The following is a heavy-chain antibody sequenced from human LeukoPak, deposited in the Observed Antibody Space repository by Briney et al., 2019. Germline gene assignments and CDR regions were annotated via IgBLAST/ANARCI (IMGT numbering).Heavy chain of an antibody. CDR3: ARVEQVYTGEITLGAFDI. J-gene: IGHJ3*02. CDR2: IYYSGGT. D-gene: IGHD7-27*01. Sequence: SETLSLTCTVSGGSISSGDYSWSWIRQPPGKGLEWIGYIYYSGGTYYNPSLKSRVTISVDTSKNQFSLKLSSVTAADTAVYYCARVEQVYTGEITLGAFDIWGQGTMVTVSS. CDR1: GGSISSGDYS. V-gene: IGHV4-30-4*01.